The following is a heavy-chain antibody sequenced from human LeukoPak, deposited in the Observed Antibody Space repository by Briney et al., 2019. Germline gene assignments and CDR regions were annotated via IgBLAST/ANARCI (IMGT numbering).Heavy chain of an antibody. Sequence: PGGSLRLSCVASGFTFSSYWRHWVRHAPGKGLVWVSRINSDGSSTSYADSVKGRFTISRDNAKNTLYLQMNSLRAEDTAVYYCARLRSGYYFDYWGQGTLVTVSS. J-gene: IGHJ4*02. D-gene: IGHD3-22*01. CDR1: GFTFSSYW. CDR2: INSDGSST. V-gene: IGHV3-74*01. CDR3: ARLRSGYYFDY.